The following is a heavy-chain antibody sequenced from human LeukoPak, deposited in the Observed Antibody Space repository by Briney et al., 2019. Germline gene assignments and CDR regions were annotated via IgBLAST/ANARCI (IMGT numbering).Heavy chain of an antibody. CDR3: ARVGAVGDY. CDR1: GFTFSIYT. CDR2: ISGSGTGYST. D-gene: IGHD6-19*01. J-gene: IGHJ4*02. Sequence: PGGSLRLSCSASGFTFSIYTMYWVRQAPGKGLEYVSTISGSGTGYSTYYADSVKGRFTISRDNSKNTLYLQMNSLRAEDTAVYYCARVGAVGDYWGQGTLVTVSS. V-gene: IGHV3-64*04.